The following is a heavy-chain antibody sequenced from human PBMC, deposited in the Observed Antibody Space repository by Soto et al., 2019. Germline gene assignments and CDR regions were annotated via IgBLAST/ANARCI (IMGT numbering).Heavy chain of an antibody. D-gene: IGHD6-13*01. Sequence: EVQLVESGGGLIQPGGSLRLSCAASGFTVSSNYMTWVRQAPGKGLEWVSAIYSGGSTYYADSVKGRFTISRDNSKNPLYLKMNSLRAEDTAVYYCARARSTAAGLFDYWGLGTLVTVSS. CDR1: GFTVSSNY. J-gene: IGHJ4*02. CDR2: IYSGGST. V-gene: IGHV3-53*01. CDR3: ARARSTAAGLFDY.